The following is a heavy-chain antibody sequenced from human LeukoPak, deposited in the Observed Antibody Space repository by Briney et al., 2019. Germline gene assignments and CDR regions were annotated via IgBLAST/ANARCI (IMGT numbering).Heavy chain of an antibody. CDR1: GFTFSSYA. V-gene: IGHV3-30-3*01. D-gene: IGHD2-2*01. CDR2: ISYDGSNK. Sequence: GGSLRLSCAASGFTFSSYAMHWVRQAPGKGLEWVAVISYDGSNKYYADSVKGRFTISRDNSKNTLYLQMNSLRAEDTALYYCAKGGRSTSSTWDVWGKGTTVTVSS. J-gene: IGHJ6*04. CDR3: AKGGRSTSSTWDV.